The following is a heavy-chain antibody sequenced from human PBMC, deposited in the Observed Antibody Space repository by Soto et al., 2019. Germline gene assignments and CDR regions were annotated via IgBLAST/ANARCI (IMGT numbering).Heavy chain of an antibody. CDR2: IYYSGST. CDR1: GGSISSYY. D-gene: IGHD3-10*01. CDR3: ASSGSYFGTFDP. V-gene: IGHV4-59*01. Sequence: SETLSLTCTVSGGSISSYYWSWIRQPPGKGLEWIGYIYYSGSTNYNPSLKSRVTISVDTSKNQFSLKLSSVTAADAAVYYCASSGSYFGTFDPWGQGTLVTVSS. J-gene: IGHJ5*02.